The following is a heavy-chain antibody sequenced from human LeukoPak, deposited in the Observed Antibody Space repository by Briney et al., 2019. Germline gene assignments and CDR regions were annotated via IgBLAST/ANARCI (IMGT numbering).Heavy chain of an antibody. V-gene: IGHV4-30-2*01. D-gene: IGHD3-16*01. CDR3: ARGGTVQDY. CDR1: GGSISSGGYS. J-gene: IGHJ4*02. Sequence: SQTLSLTCAVSGGSISSGGYSWSWIRQPPGKGLEWIGYIYHSGSTYYNPSLKGRVTISVDRSKNQFSLKLSSVTAADTAVYYCARGGTVQDYWGQGTLVTVSS. CDR2: IYHSGST.